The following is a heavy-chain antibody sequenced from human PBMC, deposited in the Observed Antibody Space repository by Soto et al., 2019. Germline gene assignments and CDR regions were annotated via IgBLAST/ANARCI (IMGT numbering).Heavy chain of an antibody. CDR2: AYYSGIT. J-gene: IGHJ3*02. V-gene: IGHV4-59*03. D-gene: IGHD7-27*01. CDR3: ATGKYFLNCFDI. CDR1: GGSISSYY. Sequence: SETLSLTCTVSGGSISSYYWTWIWQSPGRGLEWIGYAYYSGITNYNPSLKSRVTISVDTSRNQFSLKMTSVTAADTAAYYCATGKYFLNCFDIWGQGTMVTVSS.